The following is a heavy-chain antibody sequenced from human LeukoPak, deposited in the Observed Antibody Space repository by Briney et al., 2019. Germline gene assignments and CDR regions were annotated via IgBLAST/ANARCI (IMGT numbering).Heavy chain of an antibody. J-gene: IGHJ6*02. D-gene: IGHD1-26*01. CDR1: GYTFTGYY. CDR3: ARDLLIVGATGDYYYGMDV. V-gene: IGHV1-2*02. CDR2: INPNSGGT. Sequence: GASVKVSCKASGYTFTGYYMHWVRQAPGQGLEWMGWINPNSGGTNYAQKFQGRVTMTRDTSISTAYMELSSLRSEDTAVYYCARDLLIVGATGDYYYGMDVWGQGTTVTVSS.